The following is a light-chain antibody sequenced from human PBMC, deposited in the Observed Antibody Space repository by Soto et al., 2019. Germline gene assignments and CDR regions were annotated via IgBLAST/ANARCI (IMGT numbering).Light chain of an antibody. V-gene: IGLV2-11*01. CDR2: DVS. CDR1: SSDVGEYDY. J-gene: IGLJ1*01. Sequence: QSVPTQHRSVSGSPGQSVTISCTGTSSDVGEYDYVSWYQQHPGKAPKLMIFDVSERPSGVPDRFSGSKTGNTASLTISGLQAEDEADYYCCSYAGSPYVFGTGTKLTVL. CDR3: CSYAGSPYV.